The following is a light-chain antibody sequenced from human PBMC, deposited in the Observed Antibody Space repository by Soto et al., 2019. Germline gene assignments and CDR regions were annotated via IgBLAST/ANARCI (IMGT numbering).Light chain of an antibody. V-gene: IGLV1-40*01. CDR3: QSYDSSLSASV. CDR1: SSNIGADYD. CDR2: DYS. J-gene: IGLJ3*02. Sequence: QSALTQPPSVSGAPGQRVTISCSGTSSNIGADYDVHWYQQLPGTAPKLLIFDYSIRPSGVPDRFSASKSGTSASLAITGLQAEDEADYYCQSYDSSLSASVFGGGTKLTVL.